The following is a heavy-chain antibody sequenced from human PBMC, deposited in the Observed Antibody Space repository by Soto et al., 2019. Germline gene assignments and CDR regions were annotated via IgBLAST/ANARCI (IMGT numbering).Heavy chain of an antibody. V-gene: IGHV4-61*01. CDR1: GDSVTSVSDY. CDR2: IYYSGSA. D-gene: IGHD3-10*01. CDR3: ARGVGFGYYYYHMDL. Sequence: SETLSLTCTVSGDSVTSVSDYWSWIRQPPGKGLEWIGYIYYSGSADYNPSLGSRVTISIDTSKNQFSLKLTSVTAADTAVYYCARGVGFGYYYYHMDLWGQGTTVTVLL. J-gene: IGHJ6*02.